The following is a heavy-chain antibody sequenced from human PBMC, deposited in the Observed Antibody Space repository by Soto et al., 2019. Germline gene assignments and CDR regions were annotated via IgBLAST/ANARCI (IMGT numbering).Heavy chain of an antibody. V-gene: IGHV3-30*03. CDR3: ARGTPDYNFWSGSETNFDY. Sequence: GGSLRLSCAASGFTFSSYGMHWVRQAPGKGLEWVAVISPDGSNKDYADSVKGRFTISRDNSKNTLYLQMNSLRVEDTAVYYCARGTPDYNFWSGSETNFDYWGQGILVTVS. D-gene: IGHD3-3*01. J-gene: IGHJ4*02. CDR1: GFTFSSYG. CDR2: ISPDGSNK.